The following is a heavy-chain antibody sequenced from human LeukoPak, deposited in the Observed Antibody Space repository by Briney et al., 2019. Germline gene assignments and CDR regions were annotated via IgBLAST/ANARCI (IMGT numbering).Heavy chain of an antibody. CDR3: ARHSRIAVAGMGEFDY. Sequence: GESLKISCKGSGYSFTSYWIGWVRQMPGKGLEWMGIIYPGDSDTRYSPSFQGQVTISADKSISTAYLQWSSLKASDTAMYYCARHSRIAVAGMGEFDYWGQGTLVTVSS. CDR2: IYPGDSDT. V-gene: IGHV5-51*01. CDR1: GYSFTSYW. D-gene: IGHD6-19*01. J-gene: IGHJ4*02.